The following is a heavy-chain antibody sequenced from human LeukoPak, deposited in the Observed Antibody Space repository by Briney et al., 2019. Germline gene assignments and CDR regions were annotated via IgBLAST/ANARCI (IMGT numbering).Heavy chain of an antibody. D-gene: IGHD5-18*01. Sequence: SQTLSLTCTVSGGSISSGGYFWSWVRHHPGKGLEWIGYIHYRGSTNYNPSLKSRVTISVDTSKNQFSLKLSSLTAADTAVYYCARSVLGYSYGLHIDYWGQGTLVTVSS. V-gene: IGHV4-31*03. CDR3: ARSVLGYSYGLHIDY. CDR1: GGSISSGGYF. CDR2: IHYRGST. J-gene: IGHJ4*02.